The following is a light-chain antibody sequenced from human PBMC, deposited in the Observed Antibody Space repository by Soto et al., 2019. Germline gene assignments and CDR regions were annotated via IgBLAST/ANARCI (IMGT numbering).Light chain of an antibody. CDR1: SSDVGGYNY. CDR3: SSYTSSTHVV. J-gene: IGLJ2*01. V-gene: IGLV2-14*03. CDR2: DVS. Sequence: QSALTQPASVSGSPGQSITISCTGTSSDVGGYNYVSWYQQHPDKAPKLMIFDVSSRPSGVSNRFSGSKSGSTASLTISGLQAEDEADYYCSSYTSSTHVVFGGGTKVTVL.